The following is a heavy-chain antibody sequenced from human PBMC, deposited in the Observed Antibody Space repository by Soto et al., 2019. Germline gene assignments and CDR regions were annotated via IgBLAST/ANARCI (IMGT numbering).Heavy chain of an antibody. D-gene: IGHD3-3*01. Sequence: GASVKVSCKDSGYTFTGYYMHWVRQAPGQGLEWMGWINPNSGGTNYAQKFQGRVTMTRDTSISTAYMELSRLRSDDTAVYYCARDWGITIFGVVIRTSYGMAVWGQGTTVTVSS. J-gene: IGHJ6*02. CDR3: ARDWGITIFGVVIRTSYGMAV. CDR1: GYTFTGYY. CDR2: INPNSGGT. V-gene: IGHV1-2*02.